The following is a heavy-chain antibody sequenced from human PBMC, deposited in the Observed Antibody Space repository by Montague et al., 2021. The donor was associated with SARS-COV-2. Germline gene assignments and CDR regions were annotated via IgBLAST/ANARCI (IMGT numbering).Heavy chain of an antibody. CDR3: AREKRGVAAALIYYYGMDV. D-gene: IGHD6-13*01. CDR2: INWNGGYT. Sequence: SLRLSFAVSGFTFEDYGMSWVRQAPGKGLEWVSGINWNGGYTDYVDSVKGRFTISRDTAKKSLYLQMDSLRAEDTALYYCAREKRGVAAALIYYYGMDVWGQGTRVTVSS. J-gene: IGHJ6*02. V-gene: IGHV3-20*03. CDR1: GFTFEDYG.